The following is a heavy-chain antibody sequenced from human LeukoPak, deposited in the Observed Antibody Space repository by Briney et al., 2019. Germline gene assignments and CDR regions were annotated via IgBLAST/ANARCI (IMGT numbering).Heavy chain of an antibody. D-gene: IGHD3-3*01. Sequence: GGSLRLSCAASGFTFSSYAMSWVRQAPGKGLEWVSAISGSGGSTYYADSVKGRFTISRDNSKNTLYLQMNSLRAEDTAVYYCAKDSITIFGVVIPADYWGQGTLVTVSS. CDR3: AKDSITIFGVVIPADY. V-gene: IGHV3-23*01. CDR2: ISGSGGST. J-gene: IGHJ4*02. CDR1: GFTFSSYA.